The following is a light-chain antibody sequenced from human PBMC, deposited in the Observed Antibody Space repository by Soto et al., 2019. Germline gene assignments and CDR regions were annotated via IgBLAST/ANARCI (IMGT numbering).Light chain of an antibody. CDR1: QRVSSA. CDR3: QQYIKWPPTFT. Sequence: EIVMTQSPATLSVSPGERVTISCRASQRVSSALAWYQQKPGQAPRLLIYAASTRATGIPGRFSGSGSGTEFTLAISRLQSEDFAVYYCQQYIKWPPTFTFGQGTKLEIK. CDR2: AAS. V-gene: IGKV3-15*01. J-gene: IGKJ2*01.